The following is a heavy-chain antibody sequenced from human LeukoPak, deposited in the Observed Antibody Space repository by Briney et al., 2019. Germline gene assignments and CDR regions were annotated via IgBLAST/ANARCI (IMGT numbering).Heavy chain of an antibody. V-gene: IGHV1-69*04. J-gene: IGHJ5*02. CDR2: IIPILGIA. Sequence: SVKVSCKASGGTFSSYAISWVRQAPGQGLEWMGRIIPILGIANYAQKFQGRVTITADKSTSTAYMELSSLRSEDTAVYYCARDRRYCSSTSCRNWFDPWGQGTLVTVSS. D-gene: IGHD2-2*01. CDR1: GGTFSSYA. CDR3: ARDRRYCSSTSCRNWFDP.